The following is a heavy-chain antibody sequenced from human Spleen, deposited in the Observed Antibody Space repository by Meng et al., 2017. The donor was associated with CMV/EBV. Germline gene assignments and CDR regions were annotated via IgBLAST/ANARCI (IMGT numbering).Heavy chain of an antibody. CDR3: ATQDAFCSVF. J-gene: IGHJ4*02. CDR2: FSQSGST. CDR1: GGSISSSNW. V-gene: IGHV4-4*02. Sequence: GSLRLSCAVSGGSISSSNWWSWVRQPPGKGLEWIGEFSQSGSTNYSPSLKSRVTMSLDKSKNQFSLQLSSVTAADTAVYYCATQDAFCSVFWGQGALVTVSS. D-gene: IGHD2-15*01.